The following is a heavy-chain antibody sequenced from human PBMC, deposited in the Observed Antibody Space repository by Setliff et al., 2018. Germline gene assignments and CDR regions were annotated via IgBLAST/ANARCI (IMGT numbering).Heavy chain of an antibody. CDR1: GLSYSNYW. J-gene: IGHJ4*02. CDR2: INPHGSEK. V-gene: IGHV3-7*01. D-gene: IGHD3-9*01. Sequence: PGGSLRLSCTASGLSYSNYWVSWVRQAPGKGLEWLASINPHGSEKYYADSVKGRFTISRDNAKNSLSLQMNNRRTEDTAVYSCFGAVTCSYWGQGALVTVSS. CDR3: FGAVTCSY.